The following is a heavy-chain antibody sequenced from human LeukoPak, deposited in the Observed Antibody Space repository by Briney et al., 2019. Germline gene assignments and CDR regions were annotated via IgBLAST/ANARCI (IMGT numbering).Heavy chain of an antibody. CDR2: INPSGGTT. CDR3: ARDRGYGSGNYDAFDI. J-gene: IGHJ3*02. V-gene: IGHV1-46*01. Sequence: ASVKVSCKASEYTFTSYYMHWVRQAPGQGLEWMGIINPSGGTTSYAQKFQGRVTMTRDTSTSTVYMELSSLRSEDTAVYYCARDRGYGSGNYDAFDIWGQGTMVTVSS. CDR1: EYTFTSYY. D-gene: IGHD3-10*01.